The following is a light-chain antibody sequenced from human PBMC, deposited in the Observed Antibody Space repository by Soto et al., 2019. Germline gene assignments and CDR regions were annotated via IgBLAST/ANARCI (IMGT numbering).Light chain of an antibody. J-gene: IGKJ5*01. Sequence: EVVLTQSPGTLSLSPGERATLSCRASQSVGTYLAWYQQKPGQAPRLLIYGASSRATGIPDRFSGSGSGTDFTLTITRLEPEDFAVYICQQYGTSPITFGQGTRLEIK. CDR1: QSVGTY. CDR3: QQYGTSPIT. V-gene: IGKV3-20*01. CDR2: GAS.